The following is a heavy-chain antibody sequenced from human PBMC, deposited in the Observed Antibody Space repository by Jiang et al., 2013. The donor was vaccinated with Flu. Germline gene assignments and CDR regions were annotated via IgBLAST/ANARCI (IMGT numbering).Heavy chain of an antibody. D-gene: IGHD4-17*01. CDR1: VTPSTVIII. CDR3: ARNVMTTVTQFFDY. V-gene: IGHV4-39*07. J-gene: IGHJ4*02. CDR2: LFSVGPL. Sequence: KPSRPCPSPALSLVTPSTVIIIIGAGSARPRAGTGVGWKYLFSVGPLTKTRTLKSRVTMSLDTSKNQFSLKLRSVTAADTAVYFCARNVMTTVTQFFDYWGQGTLITVSS.